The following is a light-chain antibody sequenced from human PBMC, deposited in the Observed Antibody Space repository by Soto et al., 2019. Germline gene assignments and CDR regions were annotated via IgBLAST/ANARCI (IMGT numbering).Light chain of an antibody. Sequence: IRITQSPSSFSASTGDRGTITCRASQTSGTYVNWYRQKSGSGPELLIYDASTLQAGVPSRFSGSGSGTDFTLTISSLQPEDVATYYCQKYNSAPLTFGGGTKWKS. J-gene: IGKJ4*01. CDR1: QTSGTY. V-gene: IGKV1-27*01. CDR3: QKYNSAPLT. CDR2: DAS.